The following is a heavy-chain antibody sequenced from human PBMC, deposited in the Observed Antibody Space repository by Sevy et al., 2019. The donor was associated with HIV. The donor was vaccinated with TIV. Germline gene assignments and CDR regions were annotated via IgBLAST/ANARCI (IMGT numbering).Heavy chain of an antibody. CDR1: GYTFTGYY. CDR3: ARDPSPIAVAGTRRNWFDP. D-gene: IGHD6-19*01. CDR2: INPNSGGT. V-gene: IGHV1-2*06. Sequence: ASVKVSCKASGYTFTGYYMHWVRQAPGQGLEWMGRINPNSGGTNYAQKFQGRVTMTRDTSISTAYRELSRLRSDDTAVYYCARDPSPIAVAGTRRNWFDPWGQEPWSPSPQ. J-gene: IGHJ5*02.